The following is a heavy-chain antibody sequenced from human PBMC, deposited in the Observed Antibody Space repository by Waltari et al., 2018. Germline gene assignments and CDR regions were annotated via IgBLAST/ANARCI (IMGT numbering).Heavy chain of an antibody. CDR1: GVTVSSNY. J-gene: IGHJ4*02. CDR2: FYSGGST. CDR3: ARVGDGYDPYYFDY. V-gene: IGHV3-53*01. D-gene: IGHD5-12*01. Sequence: EVQLVESGGGVIEPGGCLRHASGASGVTVSSNYMSWVRQAPGKGLWVVSIFYSGGSTYYADSVKGRFTISRDNSKNTLYLQMNSLRAEDTAVYYCARVGDGYDPYYFDYWGQGTLVTVSS.